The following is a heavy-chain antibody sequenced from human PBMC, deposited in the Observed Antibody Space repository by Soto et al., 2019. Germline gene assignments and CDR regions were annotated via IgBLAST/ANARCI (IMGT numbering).Heavy chain of an antibody. J-gene: IGHJ3*01. Sequence: QVQLVQSGAEVKKPGASVKVSCKASGYTFTSYGISWVRQAPGQGLEWMGWISAYNGNTIYAQKVQGRVSMTTDTSTSTAYMELRSLRSDDTTVYHCARVNYDNGHAFDGWGQGTMVTVSS. CDR3: ARVNYDNGHAFDG. CDR1: GYTFTSYG. CDR2: ISAYNGNT. D-gene: IGHD3-22*01. V-gene: IGHV1-18*01.